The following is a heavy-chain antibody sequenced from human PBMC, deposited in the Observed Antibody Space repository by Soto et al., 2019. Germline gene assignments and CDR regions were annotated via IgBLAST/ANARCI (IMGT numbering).Heavy chain of an antibody. D-gene: IGHD6-19*01. Sequence: QVQLVESGGGVVQPGRSLRLSCAASGFTFNHYAMHWVRQAPGKGLEWVAIVSYDGINEYCADSVKGRFTVSRDNSKNTLYLHMNNLRAEDTAVYYCAGGSSGWFDYWGQGTLVTVSS. J-gene: IGHJ4*02. CDR3: AGGSSGWFDY. V-gene: IGHV3-30-3*01. CDR1: GFTFNHYA. CDR2: VSYDGINE.